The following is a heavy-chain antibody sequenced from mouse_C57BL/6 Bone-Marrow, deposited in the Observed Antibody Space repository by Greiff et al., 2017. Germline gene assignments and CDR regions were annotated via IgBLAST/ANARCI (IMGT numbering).Heavy chain of an antibody. CDR2: IRSKSSNYAT. Sequence: EVLLVESGGGLVQPKGSLKLSCAASGFTFNTYAMHWVRQAPGKGLEWVARIRSKSSNYATYYADTVKDRFTISRDDSQSMLYLQMNNLKTEDTAMYDGVREGAYDGYYYAMDYWGQGTSVTVSS. CDR1: GFTFNTYA. CDR3: VREGAYDGYYYAMDY. J-gene: IGHJ4*01. V-gene: IGHV10-3*01. D-gene: IGHD2-3*01.